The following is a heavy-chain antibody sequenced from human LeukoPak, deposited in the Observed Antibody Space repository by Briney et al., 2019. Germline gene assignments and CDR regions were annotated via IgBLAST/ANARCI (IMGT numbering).Heavy chain of an antibody. CDR1: GFTFSDYS. CDR3: ARDYNYAFDN. CDR2: IGISSGNT. J-gene: IGHJ4*02. Sequence: GGSLRLSCAASGFTFSDYSMNWVRQALGKGLEWISYIGISSGNTKYADSVKGRFTISGDNAKSSLYLQMNSLRVEDTAVYYCARDYNYAFDNWGQGTLVTVSS. V-gene: IGHV3-48*04. D-gene: IGHD1-1*01.